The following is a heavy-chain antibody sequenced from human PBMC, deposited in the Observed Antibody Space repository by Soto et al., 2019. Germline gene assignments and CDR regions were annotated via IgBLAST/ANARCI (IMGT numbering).Heavy chain of an antibody. Sequence: ASVKVSCKASGYTFTDYAMHWVRQAPGQRLEWMGWINTGNGNTKFSLKFQGRVTITRDTSATTAYMELTSLRSEDTAVYYCAKGSRMSTPDYSGHGTRVNVSS. J-gene: IGHJ4*01. CDR3: AKGSRMSTPDY. CDR1: GYTFTDYA. CDR2: INTGNGNT. V-gene: IGHV1-3*04.